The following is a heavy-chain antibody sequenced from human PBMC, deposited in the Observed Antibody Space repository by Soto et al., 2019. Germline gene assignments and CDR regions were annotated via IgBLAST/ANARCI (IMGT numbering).Heavy chain of an antibody. Sequence: QVQLQESGPGLVKPSETLSLTCTVSGDSITSHYWCWIRQPPGKGLEWIGYVYHSEKTDSNPSLKSRVTISTDTSKNPISLSLTSVTAADTAVYYCERPKGIAPAIWYFDLWGRGTLVTVSS. D-gene: IGHD6-13*01. V-gene: IGHV4-59*08. J-gene: IGHJ2*01. CDR2: VYHSEKT. CDR1: GDSITSHY. CDR3: ERPKGIAPAIWYFDL.